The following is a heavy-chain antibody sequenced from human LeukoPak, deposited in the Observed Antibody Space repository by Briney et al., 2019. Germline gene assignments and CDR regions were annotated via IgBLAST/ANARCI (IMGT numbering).Heavy chain of an antibody. D-gene: IGHD3-9*01. CDR3: ARDLASDYDILTGSGDY. CDR2: ISSSSSYI. J-gene: IGHJ4*02. CDR1: GFTFSSYS. Sequence: GGSLRLSCAASGFTFSSYSMNWVRQAPGKGLEWVSSISSSSSYIYYADSVKGRFTISRDNAKNSLYLQMNSLRAEDTAVYYCARDLASDYDILTGSGDYWGQGTLVTVSS. V-gene: IGHV3-21*01.